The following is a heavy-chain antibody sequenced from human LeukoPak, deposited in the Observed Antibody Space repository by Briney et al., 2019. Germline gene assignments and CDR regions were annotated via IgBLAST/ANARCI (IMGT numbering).Heavy chain of an antibody. CDR1: GGSLSGYY. V-gene: IGHV4-4*07. D-gene: IGHD3-22*01. Sequence: PSETLSLTCTVSGGSLSGYYWSWIRQPAGKGLEWIGRIYTSGSTNYNPSLKSRVTMSVDTSKNQFSLKPSSVTAADTAVYYCARGKVDDYDSSGWAFDIWGQGTMVTVSS. CDR2: IYTSGST. CDR3: ARGKVDDYDSSGWAFDI. J-gene: IGHJ3*02.